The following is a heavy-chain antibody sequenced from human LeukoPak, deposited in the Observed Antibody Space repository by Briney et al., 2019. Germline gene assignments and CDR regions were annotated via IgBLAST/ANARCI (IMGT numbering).Heavy chain of an antibody. V-gene: IGHV3-30*04. D-gene: IGHD1-26*01. J-gene: IGHJ4*02. CDR2: ISYDGSNK. CDR1: GFTFSSYA. CDR3: AGGGSYYEHETYFDY. Sequence: GGSLRLSCAASGFTFSSYAMHWARQAPGKGLEWVAVISYDGSNKYYADSVKGRFTISRDNSKNTLYLQMNSLRAEDTAVYYCAGGGSYYEHETYFDYWGQGTLVTVSS.